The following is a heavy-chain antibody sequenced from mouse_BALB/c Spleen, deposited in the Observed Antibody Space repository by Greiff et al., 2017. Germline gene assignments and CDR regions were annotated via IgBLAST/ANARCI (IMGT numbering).Heavy chain of an antibody. D-gene: IGHD2-14*01. Sequence: EVQLVESGGGLVKPGGSLKLSCAASGFAFSSYDMSWVRQTPEKRLEWVAYISSGGGSTYYPDTVKGRFTISRDNAKNTLYLQMSSLKSEDTAMYYCARGGYYRYDEAWFAYWGQGTLVTVSA. J-gene: IGHJ3*01. CDR2: ISSGGGST. V-gene: IGHV5-12-1*01. CDR3: ARGGYYRYDEAWFAY. CDR1: GFAFSSYD.